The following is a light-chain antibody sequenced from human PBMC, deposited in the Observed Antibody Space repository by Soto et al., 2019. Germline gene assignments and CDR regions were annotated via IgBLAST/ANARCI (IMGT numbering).Light chain of an antibody. J-gene: IGLJ1*01. Sequence: QSGLTQPASVSGSPGQSITISCTGTSSDVGFYNYVSWYQQQHPGKAPKLMIYEVDNRPSGVSIRLSGSKSGYTASLTISGLLAEDEADYYCSSYAHGSTYLFRTGTKVTVL. CDR1: SSDVGFYNY. CDR2: EVD. V-gene: IGLV2-14*01. CDR3: SSYAHGSTYL.